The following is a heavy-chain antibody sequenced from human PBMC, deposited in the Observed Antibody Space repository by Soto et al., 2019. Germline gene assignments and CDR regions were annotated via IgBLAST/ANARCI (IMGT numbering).Heavy chain of an antibody. Sequence: LRLSCAASGFTVSSKYMSWVRQAPGKGLEWVSVIYSGGSTYYADSVKGRFTISRDNSKNTLYLQMNSLRAEDTAVYYCARGVLDDYSNYYYYGLDGWGQGPTVTVAS. CDR3: ARGVLDDYSNYYYYGLDG. V-gene: IGHV3-53*01. CDR1: GFTVSSKY. CDR2: IYSGGST. J-gene: IGHJ6*02. D-gene: IGHD4-4*01.